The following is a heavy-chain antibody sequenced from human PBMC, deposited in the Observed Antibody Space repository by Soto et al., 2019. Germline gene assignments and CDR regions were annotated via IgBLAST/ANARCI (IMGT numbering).Heavy chain of an antibody. J-gene: IGHJ4*02. CDR3: ARQQSAKRGRDFEY. Sequence: QVQLVESGGGLVKPGGSLRLSCAASGFTFSDYYMSWIRQAPGKGLEWVSYISSSSSYTNYADSVKGRFTISRDNAKNSLYLQMTSLRAEDTGVYYCARQQSAKRGRDFEYWGQGTLVTVSS. D-gene: IGHD2-15*01. CDR2: ISSSSSYT. V-gene: IGHV3-11*05. CDR1: GFTFSDYY.